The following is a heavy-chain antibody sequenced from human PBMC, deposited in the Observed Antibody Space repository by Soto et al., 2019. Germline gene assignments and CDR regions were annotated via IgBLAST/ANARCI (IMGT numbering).Heavy chain of an antibody. D-gene: IGHD2-15*01. Sequence: QVQLVESGGGVVQPGRSLRLSCAASGFTFSDYGMHWARQAPGKGLEWVAFISYDGSNKYFADSVKGRFTISRDNSKNTLYLQMTSLRAEDTAVYYCAKALEKVPLKNIVVVVAAPYGVDVWGQGTTVTVSS. J-gene: IGHJ6*02. CDR2: ISYDGSNK. V-gene: IGHV3-30*18. CDR3: AKALEKVPLKNIVVVVAAPYGVDV. CDR1: GFTFSDYG.